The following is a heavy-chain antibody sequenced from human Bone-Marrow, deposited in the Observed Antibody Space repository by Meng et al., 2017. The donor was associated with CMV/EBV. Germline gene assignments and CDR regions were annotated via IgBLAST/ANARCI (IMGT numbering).Heavy chain of an antibody. CDR1: GCHVSSYR. CDR2: INSDGSSR. CDR3: ATYTVTTRTYWYFDL. J-gene: IGHJ2*01. D-gene: IGHD4-17*01. V-gene: IGHV3-74*01. Sequence: SGCHVSSYRRNWVRQGPGKGLVWVARINSDGSSRNYADSVKGRFTISRDNAQNTLYLQMNSLRAEDTAVYYCATYTVTTRTYWYFDLWGRGTLVTVSS.